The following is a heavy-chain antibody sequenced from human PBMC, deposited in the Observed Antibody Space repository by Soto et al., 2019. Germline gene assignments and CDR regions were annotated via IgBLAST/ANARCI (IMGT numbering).Heavy chain of an antibody. Sequence: SETLSLTCAVSGGSISSGGYSWSWIRQPPGKGLEWIGYIYHSGSTYYNPSLKSRVTISVDRSKNQFSLKLSSVTAADTAVYYCAGIFYGSRSPTQVRDYWGQGTLVAVSS. CDR3: AGIFYGSRSPTQVRDY. D-gene: IGHD3-10*01. CDR1: GGSISSGGYS. CDR2: IYHSGST. V-gene: IGHV4-30-2*01. J-gene: IGHJ4*02.